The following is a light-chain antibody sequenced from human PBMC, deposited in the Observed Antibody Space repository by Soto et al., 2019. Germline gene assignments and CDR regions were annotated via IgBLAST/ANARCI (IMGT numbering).Light chain of an antibody. CDR3: VLYMGGGTYV. Sequence: QTVLTQEPSFSVSPGGTVTLTCGLSSGSVSTGHFPSWYQQTPGQAPRTLIYGTNSRSSGVPDRFSGSILGTKAALTITGAQADDESDYYCVLYMGGGTYVFGAGTKVTVL. CDR1: SGSVSTGHF. V-gene: IGLV8-61*01. CDR2: GTN. J-gene: IGLJ1*01.